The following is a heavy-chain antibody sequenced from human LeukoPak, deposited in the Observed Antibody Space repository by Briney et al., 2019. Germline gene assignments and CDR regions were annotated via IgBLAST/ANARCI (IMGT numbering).Heavy chain of an antibody. D-gene: IGHD3-10*01. CDR1: GDSVSSNSAV. J-gene: IGHJ4*02. Sequence: SQTLSLTCAISGDSVSSNSAVWSWIRQSPSRGLEWLGRTYYRSKWYNDYAISVKSRITINPDTSKNQFSLQLSSVTPEDTAMYYCAGSGSYMGYWGQGTLVTVSS. V-gene: IGHV6-1*01. CDR3: AGSGSYMGY. CDR2: TYYRSKWYN.